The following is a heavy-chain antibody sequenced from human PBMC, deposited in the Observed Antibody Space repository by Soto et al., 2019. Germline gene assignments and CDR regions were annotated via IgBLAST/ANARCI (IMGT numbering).Heavy chain of an antibody. Sequence: QVQLQESGPRVVKPSETLSLTCSVSGGSISSYFWSWIRQPAGKELEWIGRVYITDTTTCNPHLDSRLTVSLDAPKRQFSLQLASVTAGDTAIYYCARHHSSGGGAFDLWGQGTLVTVSS. CDR1: GGSISSYF. CDR3: ARHHSSGGGAFDL. CDR2: VYITDTT. D-gene: IGHD2-8*02. J-gene: IGHJ3*01. V-gene: IGHV4-4*07.